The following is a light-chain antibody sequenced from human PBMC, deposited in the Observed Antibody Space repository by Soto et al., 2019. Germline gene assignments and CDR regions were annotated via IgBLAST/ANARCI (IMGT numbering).Light chain of an antibody. CDR1: QSVSSN. CDR2: GAS. Sequence: EIVMTQSPATLSVSPGERATLSCRASQSVSSNLAWYQQKPGQAPRLLIYGASTRATGIPARFSGSGSGTEFTLIISSLQSEDFAVYYRQQYNNWPYTFGQGTKLEIK. V-gene: IGKV3-15*01. CDR3: QQYNNWPYT. J-gene: IGKJ2*01.